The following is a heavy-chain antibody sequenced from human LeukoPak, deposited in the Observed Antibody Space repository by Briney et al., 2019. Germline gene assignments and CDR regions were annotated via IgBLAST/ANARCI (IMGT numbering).Heavy chain of an antibody. Sequence: SETLPLTCTVSSGSISSSTYHWGWIRQPPGKGLEWIGDISYNGRTNYTPSLKSRVTISVDTSKNQFSLKLRFVTASDTAVYYCARQDIVATIDYWGQGTLTTDSS. V-gene: IGHV4-39*01. CDR2: ISYNGRT. D-gene: IGHD5-12*01. CDR3: ARQDIVATIDY. CDR1: SGSISSSTYH. J-gene: IGHJ4*02.